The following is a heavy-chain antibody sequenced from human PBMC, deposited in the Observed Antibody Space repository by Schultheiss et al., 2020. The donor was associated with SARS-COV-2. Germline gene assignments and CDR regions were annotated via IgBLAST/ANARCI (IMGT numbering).Heavy chain of an antibody. D-gene: IGHD3-3*01. J-gene: IGHJ6*02. CDR1: GGTFSSYA. CDR2: IIPIFGTA. Sequence: SVKVSCKASGGTFSSYAISWVRQAPGQGLEWMGGIIPIFGTANYAQKFQGRVTITADESTSTAYMELSSLRSEDTAVYYCARDFDFWSGYLRLNYYGMDVWGQGTTVTVSS. CDR3: ARDFDFWSGYLRLNYYGMDV. V-gene: IGHV1-69*13.